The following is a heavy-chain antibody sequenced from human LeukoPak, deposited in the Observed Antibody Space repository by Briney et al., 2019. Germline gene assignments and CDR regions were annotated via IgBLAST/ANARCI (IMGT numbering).Heavy chain of an antibody. D-gene: IGHD4-23*01. CDR1: GFTFSSYS. CDR2: ISSSSSYI. V-gene: IGHV3-21*01. J-gene: IGHJ5*02. Sequence: GGSLRLSCADSGFTFSSYSMNWVRQAPGKGLEWVSSISSSSSYIYYADSVKGRFTISRDNAKNSLYLQMNSLRAEDTAVYYCAREGGVVTPEFSWFDPWGQRTLVTVSS. CDR3: AREGGVVTPEFSWFDP.